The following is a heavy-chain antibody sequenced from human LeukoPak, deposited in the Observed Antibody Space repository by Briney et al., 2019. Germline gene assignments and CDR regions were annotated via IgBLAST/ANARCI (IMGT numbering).Heavy chain of an antibody. CDR2: IYHSGRT. D-gene: IGHD3-16*01. V-gene: IGHV4-38-2*02. CDR3: ARETSQKGAHYMDV. CDR1: GYSISSGYY. Sequence: SETLSLTCTVSGYSISSGYYWGWIRQPPGKGLEWIGSIYHSGRTFYNPSLKSRVTISVDTSKNQFSLKLTSVTAADTAVYYCARETSQKGAHYMDVWGKGTTITISS. J-gene: IGHJ6*03.